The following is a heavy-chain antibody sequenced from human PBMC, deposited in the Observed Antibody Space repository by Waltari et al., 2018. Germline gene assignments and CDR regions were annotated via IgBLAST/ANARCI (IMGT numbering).Heavy chain of an antibody. J-gene: IGHJ4*02. D-gene: IGHD3-10*01. Sequence: QVQLQQWGAGLLTPSETLSLTCAVYGGSFSGYSWSWIRQPPGKGLEWIGEINHSGSTNYNPSLKSRVTISVDTSKNQFSLKLSSVTAADTAVYYCARGPRVWFGELWGYIPTGPQPFDYWGQGTLVTVSS. CDR1: GGSFSGYS. V-gene: IGHV4-34*01. CDR2: INHSGST. CDR3: ARGPRVWFGELWGYIPTGPQPFDY.